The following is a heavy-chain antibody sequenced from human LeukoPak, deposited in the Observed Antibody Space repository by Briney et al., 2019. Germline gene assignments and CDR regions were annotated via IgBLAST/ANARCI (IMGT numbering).Heavy chain of an antibody. CDR3: STRYCTDASCLPVFEY. CDR1: GFTFTNTW. Sequence: GGSLRLSLATSGFTFTNTWMTGVRRAPGKGLDWLGCFKSQADGGKTDYAVSVKGRFTISRDDSRDSLFLQMNRLKAEDTAVYYCSTRYCTDASCLPVFEYWGQGTLVSVSS. J-gene: IGHJ4*02. CDR2: FKSQADGGKT. V-gene: IGHV3-15*01. D-gene: IGHD2-8*01.